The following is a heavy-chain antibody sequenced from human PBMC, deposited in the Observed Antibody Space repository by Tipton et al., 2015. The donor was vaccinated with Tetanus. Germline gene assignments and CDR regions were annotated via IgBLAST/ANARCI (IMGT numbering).Heavy chain of an antibody. CDR3: ARGWGSSWYYFDY. J-gene: IGHJ4*02. D-gene: IGHD6-13*01. Sequence: TLSLTCIVSGGSMSTSGHYGAWVRQSPGKGLEWIGRIYTSGSTNYNPSLKSRVTMSVDTSKRQFSLKLNSVTAADTAVYYCARGWGSSWYYFDYWGQGILVTVSS. CDR2: IYTSGST. CDR1: GGSMSTSGHY. V-gene: IGHV4-61*02.